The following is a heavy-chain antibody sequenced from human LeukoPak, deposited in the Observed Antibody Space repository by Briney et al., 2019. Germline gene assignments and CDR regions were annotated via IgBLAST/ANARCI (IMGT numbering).Heavy chain of an antibody. CDR3: AKQRRQWLVHSIDY. V-gene: IGHV3-23*01. Sequence: PGGSLRLSCAASGFTFSSYAMSWVRQAPGKGLEWVLSISGSDSSTHYADSVKGRFTVSRDNSKNTLYLQMNSLRAEDTALYYCAKQRRQWLVHSIDYWGQGTLVTVSS. D-gene: IGHD6-19*01. J-gene: IGHJ4*02. CDR2: ISGSDSST. CDR1: GFTFSSYA.